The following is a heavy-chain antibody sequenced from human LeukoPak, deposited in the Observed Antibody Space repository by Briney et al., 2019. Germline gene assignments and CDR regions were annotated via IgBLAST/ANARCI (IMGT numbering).Heavy chain of an antibody. CDR3: ALTGRGYYYDSCGPDY. CDR1: GYTFTSYD. J-gene: IGHJ4*02. D-gene: IGHD3-22*01. CDR2: MNPNSGNT. Sequence: ASVKESLKASGYTFTSYDINWVRQATGQGLEWMGWMNPNSGNTGYAQKFQGRVTLTRNTSISTAYMELSSLRSEDTAVYYCALTGRGYYYDSCGPDYWGQETLVPVSS. V-gene: IGHV1-8*01.